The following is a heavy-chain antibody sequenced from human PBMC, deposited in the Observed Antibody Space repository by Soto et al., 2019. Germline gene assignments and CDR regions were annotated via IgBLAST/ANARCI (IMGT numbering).Heavy chain of an antibody. CDR3: VRVVWGVPAPGTSGWFDP. V-gene: IGHV4-4*02. J-gene: IGHJ5*02. CDR2: IYHSGNT. CDR1: GDSISGSNW. Sequence: QVQLQESGPGLVKPSGTLSLTCAVSGDSISGSNWWSWVRQSPGKGLEWIGEIYHSGNTNYNPSRNGRASISVDKSKNQFSLRLNSVTAADTAVYYCVRVVWGVPAPGTSGWFDPSGHGTLVTVSS. D-gene: IGHD6-13*01.